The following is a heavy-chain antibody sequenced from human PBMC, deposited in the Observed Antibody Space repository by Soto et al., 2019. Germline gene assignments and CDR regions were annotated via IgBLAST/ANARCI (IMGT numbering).Heavy chain of an antibody. J-gene: IGHJ5*02. D-gene: IGHD3-3*01. CDR2: IIPIFGTA. Sequence: ASVKVSCKASGGTFSSDAISWVRQAPGQGLEWMGGIIPIFGTANYAQKFQGRVTITADKSTSTAYMELSSLRSEDTAVYYCARAWSNYDFWSGYYAWGQGTLVTVSS. CDR1: GGTFSSDA. V-gene: IGHV1-69*06. CDR3: ARAWSNYDFWSGYYA.